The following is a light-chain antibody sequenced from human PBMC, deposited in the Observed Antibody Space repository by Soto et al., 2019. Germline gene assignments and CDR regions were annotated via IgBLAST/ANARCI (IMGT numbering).Light chain of an antibody. Sequence: DIQMTQSPSSLSASVGDRVTITCRASQSISNYLNWYQQKPGKAPKLLIYAASTLQSGVPSRFSGSESGTDFTLTISSLQPEDFATYYCQQSDRPPHTFGQGTKLEIK. CDR3: QQSDRPPHT. CDR1: QSISNY. V-gene: IGKV1-39*01. J-gene: IGKJ2*01. CDR2: AAS.